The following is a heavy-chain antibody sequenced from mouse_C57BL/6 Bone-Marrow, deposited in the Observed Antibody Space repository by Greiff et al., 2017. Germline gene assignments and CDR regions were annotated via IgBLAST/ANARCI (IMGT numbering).Heavy chain of an antibody. J-gene: IGHJ3*01. V-gene: IGHV2-9-1*01. CDR3: ASHYWAY. CDR1: GFSLTSYA. D-gene: IGHD1-1*02. Sequence: QVQLQESGPGLVAPSQSLSFSCTVSGFSLTSYAISWVRQPPGQGLEWLGVIWPGGGTNYNSALKSRLSISKDNSKSQVFLKMNSLQTDDTARYYCASHYWAYWGQGTLVTVSA. CDR2: IWPGGGT.